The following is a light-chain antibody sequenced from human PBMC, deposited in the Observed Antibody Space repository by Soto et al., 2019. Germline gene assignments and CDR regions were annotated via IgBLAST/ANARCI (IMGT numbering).Light chain of an antibody. J-gene: IGKJ2*01. CDR3: QQRSNWPPYT. CDR1: QSVSSY. CDR2: DAS. Sequence: EIVLTQSPATLSLSPGERATLSCRASQSVSSYLAWYQQKPGQAPRLLIYDASNRATGIPARFSVSGSGTDFTLTISSLEAEDVAVYYCQQRSNWPPYTFGQGTKLEIK. V-gene: IGKV3-11*01.